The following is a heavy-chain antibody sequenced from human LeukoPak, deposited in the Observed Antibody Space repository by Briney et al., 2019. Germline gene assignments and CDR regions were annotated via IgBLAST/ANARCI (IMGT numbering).Heavy chain of an antibody. J-gene: IGHJ4*02. CDR3: AADTPVPLAQVDY. CDR2: VRAKTDGGTI. Sequence: GGSLRLSWAVSGFTFTNAWMNWVRQAPGKGLEWVGRVRAKTDGGTIEYAAPVKGRFSISRDDSTDTVYLQMNSLKSEDTAVYYCAADTPVPLAQVDYWGQGALVTVSS. CDR1: GFTFTNAW. D-gene: IGHD2/OR15-2a*01. V-gene: IGHV3-15*01.